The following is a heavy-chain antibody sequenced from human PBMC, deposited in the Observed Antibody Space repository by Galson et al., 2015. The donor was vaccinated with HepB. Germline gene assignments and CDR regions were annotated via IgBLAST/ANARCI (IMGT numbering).Heavy chain of an antibody. Sequence: SLRLSCAASGFTFSSYSMNWVRQAPGKGLEWVSYISSSSTIYYADSVKGRFTISRDNAKNSLYLQMNSLRAEDTAVYYCARRYCSGGSCYLSSDYWGQGTLVTVSS. CDR2: ISSSSTI. J-gene: IGHJ4*02. CDR3: ARRYCSGGSCYLSSDY. V-gene: IGHV3-48*01. D-gene: IGHD2-15*01. CDR1: GFTFSSYS.